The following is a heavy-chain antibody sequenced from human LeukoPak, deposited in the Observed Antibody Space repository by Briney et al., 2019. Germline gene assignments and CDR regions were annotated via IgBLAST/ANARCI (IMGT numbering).Heavy chain of an antibody. CDR1: GYTFTGYY. V-gene: IGHV1-2*02. CDR2: INPNSGGT. D-gene: IGHD3-10*01. Sequence: GASVKVSCKASGYTFTGYYMHWVRQAPGQGLEWMGWINPNSGGTNYAQKFQGRVTMTRDTSISTAYMELSRLRSDDTAVYYCASLAGSYYYGSGSRSYDAFDIWGQGTMVTVSS. CDR3: ASLAGSYYYGSGSRSYDAFDI. J-gene: IGHJ3*02.